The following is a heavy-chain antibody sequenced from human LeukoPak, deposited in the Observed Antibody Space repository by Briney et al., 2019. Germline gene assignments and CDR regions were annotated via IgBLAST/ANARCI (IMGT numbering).Heavy chain of an antibody. Sequence: GGSLRLSCAASEFTFNNYAMSWVRQAPGKGLEWVSTISGSGVSTYYADSVKGRFTISRDNSKNTLYLQMNSLRAEDTAVYYCARYGSGSYYSGDYYYYYMDVWGKGTTVTVSS. CDR2: ISGSGVST. J-gene: IGHJ6*03. CDR1: EFTFNNYA. D-gene: IGHD3-10*01. CDR3: ARYGSGSYYSGDYYYYYMDV. V-gene: IGHV3-23*01.